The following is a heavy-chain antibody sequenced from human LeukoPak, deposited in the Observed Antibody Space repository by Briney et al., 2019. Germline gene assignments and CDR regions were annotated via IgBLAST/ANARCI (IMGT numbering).Heavy chain of an antibody. CDR1: GYTFTSYA. J-gene: IGHJ6*02. CDR3: ARGYSYGSDYYYGMDV. CDR2: ISGYNGNT. V-gene: IGHV1-18*01. D-gene: IGHD5-18*01. Sequence: ASVTVSCTASGYTFTSYAISWVRQAPGQGLEWMGWISGYNGNTKYAQKVQGRVTMTTDTSTGTAYMELRSRRSDDTAVYYCARGYSYGSDYYYGMDVWGQGTTVTVSS.